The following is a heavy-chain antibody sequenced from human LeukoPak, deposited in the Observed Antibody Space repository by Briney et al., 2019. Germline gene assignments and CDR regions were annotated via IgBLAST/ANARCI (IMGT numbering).Heavy chain of an antibody. CDR1: GGSISSYY. J-gene: IGHJ4*02. Sequence: PSETLSLTCTVSGGSISSYYWGWIRQPPGKGLEWIGSIYYSGSTYYNPSLKSRVTISVDTSKNQFSLKLSSVTAADTAVYYCARLTVVTPGDYWGQGTMVTVSS. D-gene: IGHD4-23*01. CDR2: IYYSGST. CDR3: ARLTVVTPGDY. V-gene: IGHV4-39*01.